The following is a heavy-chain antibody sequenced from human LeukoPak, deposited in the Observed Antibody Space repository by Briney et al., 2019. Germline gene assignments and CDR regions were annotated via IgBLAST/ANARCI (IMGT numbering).Heavy chain of an antibody. V-gene: IGHV3-21*01. CDR2: ISSSSSYI. Sequence: GGSLRLSCAASGFTFSSYSMNWVRQAPGKGLEWVSSISSSSSYIYYADSVKGRFTISRDNAKNSLCLQMNSLRAEDTAVYYCARVRAAAGTAPDYWGQGTLVTVSS. J-gene: IGHJ4*02. CDR3: ARVRAAAGTAPDY. CDR1: GFTFSSYS. D-gene: IGHD6-13*01.